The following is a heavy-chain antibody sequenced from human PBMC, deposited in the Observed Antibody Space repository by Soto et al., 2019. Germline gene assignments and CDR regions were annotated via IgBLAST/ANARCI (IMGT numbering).Heavy chain of an antibody. CDR3: ASGRFQSQYYDILMFDY. CDR1: GYTYTSYD. Sequence: SVKVSCKASGYTYTSYDISWVRQATGQGLEWMGGIIPIFGTANYAQKFQGRVTITADESTSTAYMELSSLRSEDTAVYSCASGRFQSQYYDILMFDYWGKGTLVSASS. V-gene: IGHV1-69*13. CDR2: IIPIFGTA. J-gene: IGHJ4*02. D-gene: IGHD3-9*01.